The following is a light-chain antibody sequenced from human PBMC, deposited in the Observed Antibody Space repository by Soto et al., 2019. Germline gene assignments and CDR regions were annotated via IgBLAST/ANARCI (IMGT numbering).Light chain of an antibody. Sequence: QSALTQPDSVSGSPGQAITISCSGTSSDVGAFNYVSWYQQHPGKAPKLMIYDVSNRPSGVSNRFSGSKSGNTASQTISGLRAEDEADYYCNSYTSNNTYVFGTGTKVTVL. V-gene: IGLV2-14*03. CDR2: DVS. CDR3: NSYTSNNTYV. J-gene: IGLJ1*01. CDR1: SSDVGAFNY.